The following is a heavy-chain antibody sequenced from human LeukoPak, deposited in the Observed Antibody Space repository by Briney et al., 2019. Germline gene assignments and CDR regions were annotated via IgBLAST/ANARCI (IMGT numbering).Heavy chain of an antibody. Sequence: SQTLSLTCTVSGASISSGDYYWSWIRQPPGKGLEWIAYMYYSGSTYYNPSLKSRVTMSADTSKNQLSLKLSSVTAADTAVYYCARPYYYDSRIDPWGQGILVTVSS. CDR3: ARPYYYDSRIDP. J-gene: IGHJ5*02. CDR1: GASISSGDYY. D-gene: IGHD3-22*01. CDR2: MYYSGST. V-gene: IGHV4-30-4*01.